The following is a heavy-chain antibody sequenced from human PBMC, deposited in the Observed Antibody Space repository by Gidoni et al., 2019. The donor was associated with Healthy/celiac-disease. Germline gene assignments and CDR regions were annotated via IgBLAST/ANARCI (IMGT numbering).Heavy chain of an antibody. D-gene: IGHD3-22*01. Sequence: QVQLQESGPGLVKPSETLSLTCTVSGGSISSYYWSWIRQPPGKGLEWIGYIYYSGSTNYNPSLKSRVTISVDTSKNQFSLKLSSVTAADTAVYYCARDADSSGFGMDVWGQGTTVTVSS. J-gene: IGHJ6*02. CDR3: ARDADSSGFGMDV. V-gene: IGHV4-59*01. CDR1: GGSISSYY. CDR2: IYYSGST.